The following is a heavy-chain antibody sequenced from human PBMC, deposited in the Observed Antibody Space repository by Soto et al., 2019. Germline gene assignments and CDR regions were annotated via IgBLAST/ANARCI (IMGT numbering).Heavy chain of an antibody. CDR2: IYYSGST. J-gene: IGHJ3*02. CDR1: GGSISSYY. CDR3: ARAYGRGAFDI. V-gene: IGHV4-59*01. Sequence: SETLSLTCTVSGGSISSYYWSWIRQPPGKGLEWIGYIYYSGSTNYNPSLKSRVTISVDTSKNQFSLKLSSVTAADTAVYYCARAYGRGAFDIWGQGTMVTVSS. D-gene: IGHD3-16*01.